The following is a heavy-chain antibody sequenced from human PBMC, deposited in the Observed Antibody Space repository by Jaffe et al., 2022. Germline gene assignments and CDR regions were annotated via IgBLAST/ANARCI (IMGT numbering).Heavy chain of an antibody. CDR1: GGSISSYY. V-gene: IGHV4-59*01. J-gene: IGHJ3*02. CDR2: IYYSGST. Sequence: QVQLQESGPGLVKPSETLSLTCTVSGGSISSYYWSWIRQPPGKGLEWIGYIYYSGSTNYNPSLKSRVTISVDTSKNQFSLKLSSVTAADTAVYYCARDNPLLPAFDIWGQGTMVTVSS. CDR3: ARDNPLLPAFDI.